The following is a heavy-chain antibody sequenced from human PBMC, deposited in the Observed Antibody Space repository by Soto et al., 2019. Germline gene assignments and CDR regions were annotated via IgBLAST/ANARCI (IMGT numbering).Heavy chain of an antibody. J-gene: IGHJ6*02. CDR2: IITICCTT. CDR1: GYTFTSYY. V-gene: IGHV1-69*13. Sequence: SVKVSCKASGYTFTSYYMHWVRQAPGQGLEWMGGIITICCTTNYAQKFQGRVTITADESTSTAYMELSSLRSEDTAVYYCARDHAMNYYYGMDVWGQGTTVTVS. CDR3: ARDHAMNYYYGMDV. D-gene: IGHD2-2*01.